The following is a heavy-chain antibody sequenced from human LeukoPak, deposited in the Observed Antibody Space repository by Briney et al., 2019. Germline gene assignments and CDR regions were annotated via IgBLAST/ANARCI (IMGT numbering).Heavy chain of an antibody. CDR3: ARIYFRDYRGYTWFEP. Sequence: GGSLRLSCKGSGVTFGDYAVTWFRQAPGKRLEWVGFVRTKTHGGAPETAASVKGRFNVSRDDSEGIAYLQMTSLTTEDTAMYYCARIYFRDYRGYTWFEPWGQGTLVTVSS. CDR2: VRTKTHGGAP. J-gene: IGHJ5*02. D-gene: IGHD3-10*01. V-gene: IGHV3-49*03. CDR1: GVTFGDYA.